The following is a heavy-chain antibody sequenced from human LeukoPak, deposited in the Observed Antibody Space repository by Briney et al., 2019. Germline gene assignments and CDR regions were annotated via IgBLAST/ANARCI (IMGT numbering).Heavy chain of an antibody. CDR1: GDSISSSSYY. CDR3: ARYATMKGGHFDY. Sequence: PSETLSLTCTVSGDSISSSSYYWGWIRQPPGKGLEWIGSIYYGGVTSYNPSLKSRVTISVDTSKNHFSLKLSSVTAADTAVYYCARYATMKGGHFDYWGQGSLVTVSS. J-gene: IGHJ4*02. D-gene: IGHD5-24*01. V-gene: IGHV4-39*02. CDR2: IYYGGVT.